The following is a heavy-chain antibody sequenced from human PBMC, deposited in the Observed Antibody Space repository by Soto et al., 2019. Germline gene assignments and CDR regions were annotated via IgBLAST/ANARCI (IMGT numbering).Heavy chain of an antibody. D-gene: IGHD5-12*01. V-gene: IGHV1-69*06. CDR2: IIPIFGTA. CDR3: ARGPDLATNFDY. J-gene: IGHJ4*02. CDR1: GGTFSSYA. Sequence: QVQLVQSGAEVKKPGSSVKVSCKASGGTFSSYASSWVRQDPGQWLEWMGGIIPIFGTANYAQKFQGRVTITADKSTSTAYMELSSLRAEYTAVYYCARGPDLATNFDYWGQGTLVTVSS.